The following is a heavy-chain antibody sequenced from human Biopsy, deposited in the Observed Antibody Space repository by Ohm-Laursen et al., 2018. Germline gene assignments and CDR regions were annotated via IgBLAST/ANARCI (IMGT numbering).Heavy chain of an antibody. V-gene: IGHV1-69*13. J-gene: IGHJ6*02. CDR2: ITAPSGTT. D-gene: IGHD3-22*01. Sequence: GASVKVSCKTFGGTLSKYAMSWVRQAPGQGLEWLGVITAPSGTTNNAQRFQGRLSITADESATSVYMELSSLTSEDTAVYYCARTGTYYHDSSLYYFYGLDLWGQGSTVTVFS. CDR1: GGTLSKYA. CDR3: ARTGTYYHDSSLYYFYGLDL.